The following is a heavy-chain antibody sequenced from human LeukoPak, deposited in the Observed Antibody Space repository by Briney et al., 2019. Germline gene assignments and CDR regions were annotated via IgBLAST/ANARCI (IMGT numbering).Heavy chain of an antibody. CDR2: ISSSSSYI. V-gene: IGHV3-21*01. CDR3: ARAESFYSSSPY. D-gene: IGHD6-6*01. Sequence: GGSLRLSCAASGFTFSSYGMHWVRQAPGKGLEWVSSISSSSSYIYYADSVKGRFTISRDNAKNSLYLQMNSLRAEDTAVYYCARAESFYSSSPYWGQGTLVTVSS. J-gene: IGHJ4*02. CDR1: GFTFSSYG.